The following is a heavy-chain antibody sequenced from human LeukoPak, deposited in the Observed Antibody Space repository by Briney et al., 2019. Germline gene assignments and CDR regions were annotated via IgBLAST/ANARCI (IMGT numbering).Heavy chain of an antibody. CDR1: GITLSNYG. D-gene: IGHD3-22*01. CDR2: ISDSGGRT. CDR3: AKRGVVIRVILVGFHKEAYYFDS. J-gene: IGHJ4*02. V-gene: IGHV3-23*01. Sequence: GGSLRLSCAVSGITLSNYGMSWVRQAPGKGLEWVAGISDSGGRTKYADSVKGRFTISRDNSKNTLYLQMNSLRAEDTAVYFCAKRGVVIRVILVGFHKEAYYFDSWGRGALVTVSS.